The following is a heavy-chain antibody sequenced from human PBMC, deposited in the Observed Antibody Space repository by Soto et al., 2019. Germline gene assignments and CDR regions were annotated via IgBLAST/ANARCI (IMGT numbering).Heavy chain of an antibody. V-gene: IGHV4-39*01. D-gene: IGHD3-10*01. CDR2: ISYTETT. J-gene: IGHJ4*02. Sequence: PSETLSLTCSVSRVSIRSGSYYWAWIRQTPGKGLEWIATISYTETTYYNPSLKSRVAISVDLSKNQFSLRLNSMTAADTAVYYCVSRPIFGFPYGPFDYWGQGALVTVSS. CDR3: VSRPIFGFPYGPFDY. CDR1: RVSIRSGSYY.